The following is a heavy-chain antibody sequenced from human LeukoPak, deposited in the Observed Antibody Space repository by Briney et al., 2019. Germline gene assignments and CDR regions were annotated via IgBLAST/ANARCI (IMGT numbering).Heavy chain of an antibody. Sequence: GGSLRLSCAASGFTFSSYSMNWVRQAPGKGLEWGSYISSSSSTIYYADSVKGRFTISRDNAKNSLYLQMNGLRAEDTAVYYCASLFAAAGTGLAYYYYYYMDVWGKGTTVTVSS. J-gene: IGHJ6*03. V-gene: IGHV3-48*01. CDR3: ASLFAAAGTGLAYYYYYYMDV. CDR2: ISSSSSTI. D-gene: IGHD6-13*01. CDR1: GFTFSSYS.